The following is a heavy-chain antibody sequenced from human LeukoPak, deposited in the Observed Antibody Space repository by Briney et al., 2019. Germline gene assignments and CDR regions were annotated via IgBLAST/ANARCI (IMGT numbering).Heavy chain of an antibody. CDR1: GFTFSKYL. J-gene: IGHJ4*02. CDR3: ASGELDSLYYFDY. Sequence: GGSLRLSCAASGFTFSKYLMHWVRQAPGKGLVWVSRIHGDGISTTYADSVKGRFTISRDNAKNTLYLQMNSLRPEDTAVYFCASGELDSLYYFDYWGQGTLVTVSS. CDR2: IHGDGIST. D-gene: IGHD1-1*01. V-gene: IGHV3-74*01.